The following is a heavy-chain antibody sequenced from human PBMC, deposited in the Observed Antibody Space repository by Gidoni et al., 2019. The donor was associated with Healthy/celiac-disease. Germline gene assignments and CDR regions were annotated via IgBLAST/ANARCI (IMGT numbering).Heavy chain of an antibody. CDR3: ARSNNMVHGVIITSFDY. V-gene: IGHV1-69*10. CDR1: GCTLSSYA. D-gene: IGHD3-10*01. J-gene: IGHJ4*02. CDR2: IIPILGIA. Sequence: QVQLVQSGAEVKKPGSSVKVSCKASGCTLSSYASSWVRQAPGQGLEWMGGIIPILGIANYAQKFQGSVTITADKSTSTAYMKLSSLGSEAAAVCDCARSNNMVHGVIITSFDYWGQGTLVTVSS.